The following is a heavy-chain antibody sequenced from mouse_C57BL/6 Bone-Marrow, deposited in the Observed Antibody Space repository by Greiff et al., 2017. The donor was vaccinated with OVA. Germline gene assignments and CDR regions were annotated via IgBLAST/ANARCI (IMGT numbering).Heavy chain of an antibody. CDR1: GYTFTSYW. V-gene: IGHV1-55*01. J-gene: IGHJ4*01. CDR2: IYPGSGST. CDR3: ARSAHYSNYVYYYVMDY. Sequence: VQLQQPGAELVKPGASVKMSCKASGYTFTSYWITWVKQRPGQGLEWIGDIYPGSGSTNYNEKFKSKATLTVDTSSSTAYMQLSSLTSEDSAVYYCARSAHYSNYVYYYVMDYWGQGTSVTVSS. D-gene: IGHD2-5*01.